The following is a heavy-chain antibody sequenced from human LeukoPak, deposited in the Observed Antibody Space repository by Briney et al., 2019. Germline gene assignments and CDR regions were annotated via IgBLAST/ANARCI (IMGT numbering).Heavy chain of an antibody. D-gene: IGHD3-3*01. V-gene: IGHV1-8*01. Sequence: GASVKVSCKASGYTFTSYDINGVRQATGQGLEWMGWMNPNSGNTGYAQKFQGRVTMTRNTSISTAYMELSSLRSEDTAVYYCARQPISGYYYGMDVWGQGTTVTVSS. J-gene: IGHJ6*02. CDR1: GYTFTSYD. CDR2: MNPNSGNT. CDR3: ARQPISGYYYGMDV.